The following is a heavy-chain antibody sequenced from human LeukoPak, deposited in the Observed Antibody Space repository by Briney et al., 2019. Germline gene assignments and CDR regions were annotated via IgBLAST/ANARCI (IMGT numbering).Heavy chain of an antibody. V-gene: IGHV4-34*01. J-gene: IGHJ5*02. CDR2: INHSGST. Sequence: SETLSLTCAVYGGSFSGYYWSWIRQPPGKGLEWIGEINHSGSTNYNPSLKSRVTISADTSKNQFSLKLSSVTAADTAVYYCARRDLSWFDPWGQGTLVTVSS. D-gene: IGHD3-3*01. CDR1: GGSFSGYY. CDR3: ARRDLSWFDP.